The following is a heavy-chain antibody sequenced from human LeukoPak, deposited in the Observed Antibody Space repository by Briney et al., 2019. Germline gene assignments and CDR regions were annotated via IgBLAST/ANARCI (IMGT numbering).Heavy chain of an antibody. CDR3: ARVGPICSGGSCYFFYYYGMDV. V-gene: IGHV3-23*01. D-gene: IGHD2-15*01. Sequence: GGSLRLSCAASGFTFNNYAMTWVRQAPGKGPEWVSAISGSGGTTYYADSVKGRFTISRDNSKNTLYLQMNSLRAEDTAVYYCARVGPICSGGSCYFFYYYGMDVWGQGTTVTVSS. J-gene: IGHJ6*02. CDR1: GFTFNNYA. CDR2: ISGSGGTT.